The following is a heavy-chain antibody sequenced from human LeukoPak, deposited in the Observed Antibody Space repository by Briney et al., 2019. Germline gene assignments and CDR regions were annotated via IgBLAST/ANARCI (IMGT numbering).Heavy chain of an antibody. CDR1: GGSFSSSS. V-gene: IGHV1-69*05. CDR3: ARGALAYAFDI. J-gene: IGHJ3*02. Sequence: EASVKVSCKASGGSFSSSSIIWVRQAPGQRLEWMGGIIPIFGTANYAQKFQDRVTMTRNTSISTAYMELSSLRSEDTAVYYCARGALAYAFDIWGQGTMVTVSS. CDR2: IIPIFGTA.